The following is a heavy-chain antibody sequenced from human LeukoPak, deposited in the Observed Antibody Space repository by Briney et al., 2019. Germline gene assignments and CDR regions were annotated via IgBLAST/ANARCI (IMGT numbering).Heavy chain of an antibody. CDR2: IYYSGST. CDR3: ARVLSTGIYYYFGVDV. D-gene: IGHD2/OR15-2a*01. CDR1: GGSISSGGYY. Sequence: PSETLSLTCTVSGGSISSGGYYWSWIRQPPGKGLEWIGYIYYSGSTNYNPSLKSRVTISVDTSNNQFSLKLSSVTAADTAVYYCARVLSTGIYYYFGVDVWGQGTTVTVSS. V-gene: IGHV4-61*08. J-gene: IGHJ6*02.